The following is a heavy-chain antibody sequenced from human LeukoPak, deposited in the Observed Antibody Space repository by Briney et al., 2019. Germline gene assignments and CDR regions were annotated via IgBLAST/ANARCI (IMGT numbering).Heavy chain of an antibody. Sequence: GGSPRLSCAASGFTVSSNYMSWVRQAPGKGLEWVSVIYSGGSAYYADSVKGRFTISRDNSKNTLYLQMNSLRAEDTAVYYCARESGYSYVGYWGQGTLVTVSS. V-gene: IGHV3-53*01. CDR3: ARESGYSYVGY. D-gene: IGHD5-18*01. CDR1: GFTVSSNY. CDR2: IYSGGSA. J-gene: IGHJ4*02.